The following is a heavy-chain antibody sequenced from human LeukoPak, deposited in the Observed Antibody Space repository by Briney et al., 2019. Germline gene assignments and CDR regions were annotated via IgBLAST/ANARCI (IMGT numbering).Heavy chain of an antibody. Sequence: PGGSLRLSCAASGFTFSNYEMNWVRQAPGKGLEWVSYISSSGSTIYYADSVKGRFTISRDNAKNSLYLQMNSLRAEDTAVYYCARDNSYGFMGCMDYWGQGTRVTVSS. J-gene: IGHJ4*02. V-gene: IGHV3-48*03. CDR1: GFTFSNYE. CDR3: ARDNSYGFMGCMDY. CDR2: ISSSGSTI. D-gene: IGHD5-18*01.